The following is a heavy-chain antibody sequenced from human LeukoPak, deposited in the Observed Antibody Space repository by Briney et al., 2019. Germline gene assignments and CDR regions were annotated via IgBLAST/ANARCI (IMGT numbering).Heavy chain of an antibody. CDR2: IHYTGAT. D-gene: IGHD3-9*01. CDR3: ARGNILTGYCFDF. CDR1: GVSISSGGYY. Sequence: SETLSLTCAVSGVSISSGGYYWSWIRQTPGRGLEWVGEIHYTGATSYNPSLKSRATISTDTSKNQFSLRLSSVTAADTAVYYCARGNILTGYCFDFWGQGALVTVSS. J-gene: IGHJ4*02. V-gene: IGHV4-61*08.